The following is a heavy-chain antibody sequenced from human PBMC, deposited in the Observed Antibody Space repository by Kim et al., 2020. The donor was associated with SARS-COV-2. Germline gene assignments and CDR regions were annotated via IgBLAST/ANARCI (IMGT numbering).Heavy chain of an antibody. Sequence: SQKFQSRVTITRDTSANTAYMELRRLTTKDTAIYYCARDMDPTVYDYWGQGTLVTVSS. D-gene: IGHD4-4*01. CDR3: ARDMDPTVYDY. J-gene: IGHJ4*02. V-gene: IGHV1-3*01.